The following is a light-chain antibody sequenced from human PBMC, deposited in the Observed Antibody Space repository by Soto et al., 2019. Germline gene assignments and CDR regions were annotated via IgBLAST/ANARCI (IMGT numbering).Light chain of an antibody. CDR2: AAS. Sequence: DIQMTQSPTSLSASVGDRVTITCRASQGIRNFVAWYQQKPGKAPKLLIYAASTLQSGVPSRFSGSGSGTDFNLTINSLQPDDVATYSCQKYSSVPVFGPGTKVEIK. J-gene: IGKJ3*01. CDR1: QGIRNF. CDR3: QKYSSVPV. V-gene: IGKV1-27*01.